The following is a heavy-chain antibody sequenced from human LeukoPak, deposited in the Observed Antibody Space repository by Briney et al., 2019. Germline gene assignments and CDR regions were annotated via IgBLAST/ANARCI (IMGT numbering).Heavy chain of an antibody. CDR1: GFTFNKIA. J-gene: IGHJ6*02. V-gene: IGHV3-23*01. CDR3: AKVYHDFWGGHLAWGPKTQYFAMDV. Sequence: TGGSLRLSCAVSGFTFNKIALTWVRQAPGGGLDWVSGISGSGHNRYYADSVQGRFTVSRDNSKNILYLQMNSLRAEDTAIYYCAKVYHDFWGGHLAWGPKTQYFAMDVRGQGTTVIVSS. CDR2: ISGSGHNR. D-gene: IGHD3-3*01.